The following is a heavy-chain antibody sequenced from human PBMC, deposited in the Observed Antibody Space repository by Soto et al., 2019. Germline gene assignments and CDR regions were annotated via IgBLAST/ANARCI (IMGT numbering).Heavy chain of an antibody. D-gene: IGHD3-10*01. CDR1: GYTFTAYY. CDR3: ARSSGSYSKWFDS. Sequence: QVQLLQSGAGVKMPGASVRVSCKTSGYTFTAYYMHWLRQAPGHGLEWLGWTSPKTGGAKYSHTFQGRVSMTRNMSISTAYMELTGLSTDDTAVYYCARSSGSYSKWFDSWGQGTLVTVSS. J-gene: IGHJ5*01. CDR2: TSPKTGGA. V-gene: IGHV1-2*02.